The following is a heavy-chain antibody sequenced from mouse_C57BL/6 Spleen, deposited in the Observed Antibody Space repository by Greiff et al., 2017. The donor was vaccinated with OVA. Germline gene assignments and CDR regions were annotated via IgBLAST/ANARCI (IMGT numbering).Heavy chain of an antibody. D-gene: IGHD1-1*01. V-gene: IGHV5-17*01. CDR3: ARERGYGSIFDY. CDR1: GFTFSDYG. Sequence: EVQLQQSGGGLVKPGGSLKLSCAASGFTFSDYGMHWVRQAPEKGLEWVAYISSGSSTIYYADTVKGRFTISRDNAKNTLFLQMTSLRSEDTAMYYCARERGYGSIFDYWGQGTTLTVSS. CDR2: ISSGSSTI. J-gene: IGHJ2*01.